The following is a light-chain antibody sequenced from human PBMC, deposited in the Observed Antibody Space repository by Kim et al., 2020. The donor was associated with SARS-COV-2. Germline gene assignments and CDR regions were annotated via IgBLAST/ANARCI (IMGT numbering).Light chain of an antibody. Sequence: DIQMTQSPSTLSASVGDRVTITCRASQSISSWLAWYQQKGGEAPKLLVYKASSLESGVPSRFIGSGSGTEFTLTISSLQPDDFATYYCQQYNSSPWTFGQGTKVDIK. CDR2: KAS. J-gene: IGKJ1*01. V-gene: IGKV1-5*03. CDR1: QSISSW. CDR3: QQYNSSPWT.